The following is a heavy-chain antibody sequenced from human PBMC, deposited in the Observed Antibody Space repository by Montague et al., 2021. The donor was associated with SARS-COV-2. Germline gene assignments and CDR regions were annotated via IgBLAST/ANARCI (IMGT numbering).Heavy chain of an antibody. CDR2: IYHSGST. CDR3: ARQIQQVVLSPAKLTNWSDP. V-gene: IGHV4-4*02. J-gene: IGHJ5*02. CDR1: GASITSSNW. D-gene: IGHD2-15*01. Sequence: SETLSLTCTVSGASITSSNWWNWVRQPPGKGLEWIGQIYHSGSTNYNPSLKSRLTLSLDKSKNQFSLNLSSVTAADTAVYYCARQIQQVVLSPAKLTNWSDPWGLGTLVTVAS.